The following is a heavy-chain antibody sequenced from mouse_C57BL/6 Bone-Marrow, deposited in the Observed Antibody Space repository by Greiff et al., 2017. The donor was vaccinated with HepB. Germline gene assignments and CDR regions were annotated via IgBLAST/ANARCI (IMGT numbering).Heavy chain of an antibody. CDR2: IYPADGDT. CDR3: ASVTVVAPYYTMDY. J-gene: IGHJ4*01. V-gene: IGHV1-82*01. D-gene: IGHD1-1*01. CDR1: GYDFSSSW. Sequence: QVQLKQSGPELVKPGASVKISCKASGYDFSSSWMNWVKQRPGKGLEWIGRIYPADGDTKYNGKFKGKATMTADKSSSTAYMQLSSLTSEDSAVYFCASVTVVAPYYTMDYWGQGTSVTVSS.